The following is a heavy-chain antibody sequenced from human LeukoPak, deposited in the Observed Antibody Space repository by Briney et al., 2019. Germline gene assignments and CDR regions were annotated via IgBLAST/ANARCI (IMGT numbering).Heavy chain of an antibody. J-gene: IGHJ6*02. CDR2: ISYDGSNK. D-gene: IGHD4-17*01. CDR3: AKVSYGDYYYYYYYGMDV. CDR1: GFTFSSYG. V-gene: IGHV3-30*18. Sequence: PGGSLRLSCAASGFTFSSYGMHWVRQAPGKGLEWVAVISYDGSNKYYADSVKGRFTISRDNSKNTLYLQMNSLRAEDTAVYYCAKVSYGDYYYYYYYGMDVWGQGTTVTVSS.